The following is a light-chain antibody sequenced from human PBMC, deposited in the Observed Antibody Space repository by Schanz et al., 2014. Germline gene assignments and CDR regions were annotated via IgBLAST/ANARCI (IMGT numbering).Light chain of an antibody. CDR2: DVS. V-gene: IGLV2-11*01. J-gene: IGLJ2*01. CDR1: SSDVGGYNY. Sequence: QSALTQPRSVSGSPGQSVTISCTGTSSDVGGYNYVSWYQQHPGKAPKIMIYDVSKRPSGVPDRFSGSKSGNTAYLTISGLQAEDEADYYCCSYAGTSLIFGGGTKLTVL. CDR3: CSYAGTSLI.